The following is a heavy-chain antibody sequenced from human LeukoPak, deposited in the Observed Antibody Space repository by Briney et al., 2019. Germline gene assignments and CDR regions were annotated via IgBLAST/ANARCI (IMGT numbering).Heavy chain of an antibody. CDR3: ARAPSGYYPYFDY. J-gene: IGHJ4*02. CDR2: ISYDGSNE. D-gene: IGHD3-22*01. Sequence: GGSLRLSCAASGFTFRSYGVHWVRQAPGKGLEWAAVISYDGSNEYYVDSVKGRFTISRDNSKNTLYLQTDSLRAEDTAVYYCARAPSGYYPYFDYWGQGTLVTVSS. V-gene: IGHV3-30*03. CDR1: GFTFRSYG.